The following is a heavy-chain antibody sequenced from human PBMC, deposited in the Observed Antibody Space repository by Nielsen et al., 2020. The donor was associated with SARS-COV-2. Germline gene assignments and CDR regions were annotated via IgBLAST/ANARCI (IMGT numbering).Heavy chain of an antibody. D-gene: IGHD1-26*01. CDR2: ISWNSGSI. Sequence: SLKISCAASGFTFDDYAMHWVRQAPRKGLEWVSGISWNSGSIGYADSVKGRFTISRDNAKNSLYLQMNSLRAEDTALYYCAKASQWELPDFDYWGQGTLVTVSS. J-gene: IGHJ4*02. CDR1: GFTFDDYA. CDR3: AKASQWELPDFDY. V-gene: IGHV3-9*01.